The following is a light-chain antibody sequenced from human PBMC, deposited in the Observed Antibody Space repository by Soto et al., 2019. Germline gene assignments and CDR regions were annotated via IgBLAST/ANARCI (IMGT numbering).Light chain of an antibody. CDR1: NSDVGRYNF. V-gene: IGLV2-14*01. CDR3: SSYAGIITPWI. J-gene: IGLJ2*01. Sequence: QSALIQPASVSGSPGQSITISCTGTNSDVGRYNFVSWYQQHPGKAPKLILYEVNNRPSGVSNRFSGSKSGNTASLTISGLQTEDEADYYCSSYAGIITPWIFGGGTKLTV. CDR2: EVN.